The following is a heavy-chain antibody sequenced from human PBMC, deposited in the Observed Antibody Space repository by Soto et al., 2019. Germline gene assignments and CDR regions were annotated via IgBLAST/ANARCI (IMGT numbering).Heavy chain of an antibody. V-gene: IGHV3-23*01. CDR3: AKDRPPTRYDYVXXXPXXDV. Sequence: PGGSLRLSCAASGFTFSSYAMSWVRQAPGKGLEWVSAISGSGGSTYYADSVKGRFTISRDNSKNTLYLQMNSLRAEDTAVYYCAKDRPPTRYDYVXXXPXXDVWGQGTTVTXXS. CDR1: GFTFSSYA. CDR2: ISGSGGST. D-gene: IGHD3-16*01. J-gene: IGHJ6*02.